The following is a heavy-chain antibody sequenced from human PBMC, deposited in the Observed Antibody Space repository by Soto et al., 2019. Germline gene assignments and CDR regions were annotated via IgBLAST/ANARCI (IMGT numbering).Heavy chain of an antibody. CDR2: IYYSGST. J-gene: IGHJ4*02. CDR1: GGSISSSRYY. Sequence: SDTLSLTCTVSGGSISSSRYYWGWIRQPPGKGLEWIGSIYYSGSTYYNPSLKSRVTISVDTSKNQFSLKLSSVTAADTAVYYCIYTYYYGSGSFSFDYWGQGTLVTVSS. D-gene: IGHD3-10*01. V-gene: IGHV4-39*01. CDR3: IYTYYYGSGSFSFDY.